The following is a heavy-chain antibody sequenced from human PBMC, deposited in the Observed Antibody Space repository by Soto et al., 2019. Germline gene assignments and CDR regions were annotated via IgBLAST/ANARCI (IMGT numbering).Heavy chain of an antibody. D-gene: IGHD3-22*01. Sequence: GASVKVSCEACGVSFSSYAISWVRQAPGQGLEWMGGIIPNCGTTNYAQKFQGWVTMTRDTYMSTAYMELSRLRSDDTAVYYCARCRRYDSSDMDVWGQGTTVTVSS. CDR3: ARCRRYDSSDMDV. CDR2: IIPNCGTT. V-gene: IGHV1-2*04. CDR1: GVSFSSYA. J-gene: IGHJ6*02.